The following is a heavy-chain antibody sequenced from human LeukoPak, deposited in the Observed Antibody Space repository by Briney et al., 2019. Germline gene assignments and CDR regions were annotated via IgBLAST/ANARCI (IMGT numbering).Heavy chain of an antibody. CDR3: AAWELLRWRYDY. J-gene: IGHJ4*02. Sequence: GGSLRLSCAASGFTFSSYSMNWVRQAPGKGLVWVSRINTDGSSTSYADSVKGRFTISRDNAKNTLYLQMNSLRAEDTAVYYCAAWELLRWRYDYWGQGTLVTVSS. V-gene: IGHV3-74*01. CDR1: GFTFSSYS. CDR2: INTDGSST. D-gene: IGHD1-26*01.